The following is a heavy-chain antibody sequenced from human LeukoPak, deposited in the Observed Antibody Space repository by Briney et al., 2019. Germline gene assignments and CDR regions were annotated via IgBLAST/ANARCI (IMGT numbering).Heavy chain of an antibody. V-gene: IGHV4-39*01. D-gene: IGHD3-10*02. J-gene: IGHJ3*02. CDR3: ARHRRLKCSGTRGDAFDI. Sequence: SETLSLTCTVSGGSISSSSYYWGWIRQPPGKGLEWIGSIYYSGSTYYNPSLKSRVTISVDTSKNQFSLKLSSVTAADTAVYYCARHRRLKCSGTRGDAFDIWGQGTMVTVSS. CDR2: IYYSGST. CDR1: GGSISSSSYY.